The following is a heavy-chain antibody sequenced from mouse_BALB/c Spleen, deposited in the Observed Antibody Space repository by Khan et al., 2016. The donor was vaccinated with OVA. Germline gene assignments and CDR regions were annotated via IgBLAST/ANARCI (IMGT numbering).Heavy chain of an antibody. CDR2: IWNDGST. Sequence: QVQLQQPGPGLAAPSQSLSITCTISGFSLTNYGVHWVRQPPGKGLEWLAVIWNDGSTTYNSALQSRLTITKDNSQSQVFLKMNSLQTDDTAIYFCARQPYYHYNIMDYWGQGTSVTVSS. J-gene: IGHJ4*01. CDR1: GFSLTNYG. V-gene: IGHV2-6-1*01. D-gene: IGHD2-10*01. CDR3: ARQPYYHYNIMDY.